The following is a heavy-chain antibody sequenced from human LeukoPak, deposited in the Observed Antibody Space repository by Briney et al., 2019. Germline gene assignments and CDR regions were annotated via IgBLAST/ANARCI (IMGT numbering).Heavy chain of an antibody. CDR1: GFTFSRYS. CDR3: ARDSPSSRIAAADRWFDP. CDR2: ISSSSSTI. V-gene: IGHV3-48*01. D-gene: IGHD6-13*01. J-gene: IGHJ5*02. Sequence: SGGSLRLSCAASGFTFSRYSMNWVRQAPGKGLEWVSYISSSSSTIYYADSVKGRFTISRDNAKNSLYLQMNSLRAEDTAVYYCARDSPSSRIAAADRWFDPWGREPWSPSPQ.